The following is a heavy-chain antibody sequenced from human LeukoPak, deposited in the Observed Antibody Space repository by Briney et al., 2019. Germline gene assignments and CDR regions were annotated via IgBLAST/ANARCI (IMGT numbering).Heavy chain of an antibody. Sequence: ASVKVSSKVSGYTLTELSMHWVRQAPGKGLEWMGGFDPEDGETIYAQKFQGRVTMTEDTSTDTAYMKLSSLRSEDTAVYYCATAIPYDILTGYYTGAYFDYWGQGTLVTVSS. CDR1: GYTLTELS. V-gene: IGHV1-24*01. D-gene: IGHD3-9*01. CDR2: FDPEDGET. CDR3: ATAIPYDILTGYYTGAYFDY. J-gene: IGHJ4*02.